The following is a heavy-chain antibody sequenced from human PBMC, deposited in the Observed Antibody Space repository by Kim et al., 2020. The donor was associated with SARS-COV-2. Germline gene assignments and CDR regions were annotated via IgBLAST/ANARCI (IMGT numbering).Heavy chain of an antibody. J-gene: IGHJ4*02. D-gene: IGHD2-2*01. V-gene: IGHV3-30*18. CDR2: ISYDGSNK. CDR1: GFTFSSYG. CDR3: AKGERGVGEKIVVVPAATYYFDY. Sequence: GGSLRLSCAASGFTFSSYGMHWVRQAPGKGLEWVAVISYDGSNKYYADSVKGRFTISRDNSKNTLYLQMNSLRAEDTAVYYCAKGERGVGEKIVVVPAATYYFDYWGQGTLVTVSS.